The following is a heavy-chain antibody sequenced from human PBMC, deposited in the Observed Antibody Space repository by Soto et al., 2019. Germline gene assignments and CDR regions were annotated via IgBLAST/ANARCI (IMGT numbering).Heavy chain of an antibody. CDR1: GGSISSYY. CDR3: ARTAGSSSWRHWFDP. D-gene: IGHD6-13*01. CDR2: IYYSGST. V-gene: IGHV4-59*01. J-gene: IGHJ5*02. Sequence: SETLSLTCTVSGGSISSYYCSWIRQPPGKGLEWIGYIYYSGSTNYNPSLKSRVTISVDTSKNQFSLKLSSVTAADTAVYYCARTAGSSSWRHWFDPWGQGTLVTVSS.